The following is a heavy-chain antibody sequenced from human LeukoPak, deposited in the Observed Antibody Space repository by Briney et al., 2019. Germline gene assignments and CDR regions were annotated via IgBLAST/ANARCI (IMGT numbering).Heavy chain of an antibody. CDR2: IYSSGST. J-gene: IGHJ4*02. CDR1: GFSVRDNY. Sequence: GGSLRLSCAASGFSVRDNYMSWVRQAPGKGLEWVSVIYSSGSTYYADSVKGRFTISRDNAKNTLYLQMNSLRAEDTAVYYCARVVDTHFDYWGQGTLVTVSS. CDR3: ARVVDTHFDY. V-gene: IGHV3-66*01. D-gene: IGHD5-18*01.